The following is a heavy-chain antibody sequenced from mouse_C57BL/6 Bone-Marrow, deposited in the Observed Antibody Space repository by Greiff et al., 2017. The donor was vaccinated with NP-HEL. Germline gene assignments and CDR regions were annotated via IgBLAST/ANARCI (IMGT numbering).Heavy chain of an antibody. CDR3: ARSTGRAWFAY. J-gene: IGHJ3*01. CDR1: GYTFTNYW. CDR2: IYPGGGYT. Sequence: QVQLKESGAELVRPGTSVKMSCKASGYTFTNYWIGWAKQRPGHGLEWIGDIYPGGGYTNYNEKFKGKATLTADKSSSTAYMQFSSLTSEDSAIYYCARSTGRAWFAYWGQGTLVTVSA. V-gene: IGHV1-63*01. D-gene: IGHD4-1*02.